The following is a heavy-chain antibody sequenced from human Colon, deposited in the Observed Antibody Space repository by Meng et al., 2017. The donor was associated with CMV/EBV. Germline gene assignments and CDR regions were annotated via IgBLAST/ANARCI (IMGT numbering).Heavy chain of an antibody. CDR2: INPNDDTK. V-gene: IGHV1-46*01. CDR3: ARDRLIPDS. Sequence: KVSCKTSGYTFTHNMIHWARLAPGQGLEWMGIINPNDDTKYYTQKFQGRITMTRDTSTSTVYMELSSLRSEDTAVYYCARDRLIPDSWGQGTLVTVS. D-gene: IGHD6-19*01. CDR1: GYTFTHNM. J-gene: IGHJ5*01.